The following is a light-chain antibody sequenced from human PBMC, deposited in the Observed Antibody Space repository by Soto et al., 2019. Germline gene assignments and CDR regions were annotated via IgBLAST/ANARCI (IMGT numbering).Light chain of an antibody. J-gene: IGKJ1*01. V-gene: IGKV1-5*03. CDR2: KAS. CDR1: QSISTW. CDR3: QQYINRWT. Sequence: DIQMTQSPSTLSASVGDRVPITCRASQSISTWLAWYQQKPGKAPNLLIYKASSLQSGVPSRFSGSGSGTEFTLTISSLQPDDFATYYCQQYINRWTFGQGTKVDIK.